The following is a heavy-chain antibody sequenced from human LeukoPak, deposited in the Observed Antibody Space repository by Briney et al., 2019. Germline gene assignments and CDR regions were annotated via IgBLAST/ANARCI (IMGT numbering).Heavy chain of an antibody. CDR2: INPNSGGT. Sequence: ASVTVSCKASGYTFTGYYMHWVRQAPGQGLEWMGWINPNSGGTNYAQKFQGRVTMTRDTSISTAYMELSRLTSDDTAVYYCARGVAEAVNWFDPWGQGTLVTVSS. D-gene: IGHD6-13*01. J-gene: IGHJ5*02. CDR1: GYTFTGYY. CDR3: ARGVAEAVNWFDP. V-gene: IGHV1-2*02.